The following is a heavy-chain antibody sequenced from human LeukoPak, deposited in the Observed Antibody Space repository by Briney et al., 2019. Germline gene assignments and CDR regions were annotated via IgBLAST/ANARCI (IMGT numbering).Heavy chain of an antibody. CDR1: GYSFTSYW. CDR3: ARLKYYYDSSGYYRNDAFDI. V-gene: IGHV5-51*01. Sequence: GESLKISCKGSGYSFTSYWIGGVRQMPGKGLEWRVIIYPCDADTRYNPSFQGQVTISADKSISTAYLQWSSLKASDTAMYYCARLKYYYDSSGYYRNDAFDIWGQGTMVTVSS. J-gene: IGHJ3*02. D-gene: IGHD3-22*01. CDR2: IYPCDADT.